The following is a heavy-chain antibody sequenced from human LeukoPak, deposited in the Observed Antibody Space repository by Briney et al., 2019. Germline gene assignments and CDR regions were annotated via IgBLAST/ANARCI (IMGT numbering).Heavy chain of an antibody. CDR3: ARSFSYSSSCFDY. V-gene: IGHV4-61*08. CDR2: IYYSGST. CDR1: GGSISSGGYS. Sequence: ASETLSLTCAVSGGSISSGGYSWSWIRQPPGKGLEWIGYIYYSGSTNYNPSLKSRVTISVDTTKNQFSLKLSSVTAADTAVYYCARSFSYSSSCFDYWGQGTLVTVSS. D-gene: IGHD6-13*01. J-gene: IGHJ4*02.